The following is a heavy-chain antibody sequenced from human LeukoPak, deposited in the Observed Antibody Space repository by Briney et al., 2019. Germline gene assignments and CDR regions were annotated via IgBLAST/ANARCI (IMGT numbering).Heavy chain of an antibody. V-gene: IGHV4-38-2*01. D-gene: IGHD6-6*01. CDR2: IYHSGST. J-gene: IGHJ4*02. CDR1: GYSISSGYY. CDR3: ARHRDYSSSDY. Sequence: PSETLSLTCAVSGYSISSGYYWGWFRQPPGKGLEWIGSIYHSGSTYYNPSLKSRVTISVDTSKDQFSLKLSSVTAADTAVYYCARHRDYSSSDYWGQGTLVTVSS.